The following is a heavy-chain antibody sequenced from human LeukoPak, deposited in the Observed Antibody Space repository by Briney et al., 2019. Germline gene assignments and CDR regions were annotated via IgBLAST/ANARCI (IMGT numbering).Heavy chain of an antibody. CDR2: IYHSGST. Sequence: SETLSLTCAVSGYSISSGYNWGWIRQPPGKGLEWMGSIYHSGSTYYNPSLKSRVTISVDTSKNQFSLKLSSVTAADTAVYYCARVSSSLVRFDPWGQGTLVTVSS. V-gene: IGHV4-38-2*01. D-gene: IGHD6-6*01. J-gene: IGHJ5*02. CDR3: ARVSSSLVRFDP. CDR1: GYSISSGYN.